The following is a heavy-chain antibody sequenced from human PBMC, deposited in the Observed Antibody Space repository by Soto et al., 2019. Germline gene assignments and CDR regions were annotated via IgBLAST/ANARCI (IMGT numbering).Heavy chain of an antibody. Sequence: GGSLRLSCAASGFTFSSYAMHWVRQAPGKGLEWVAVISYDGSNKYYADSVKGRFTISRDNSKNTLYLQMNSLRAEDTAVYYCARTEYLYYYYYGMDVWGQGTTVTVSS. CDR1: GFTFSSYA. V-gene: IGHV3-30-3*01. CDR2: ISYDGSNK. J-gene: IGHJ6*02. CDR3: ARTEYLYYYYYGMDV. D-gene: IGHD2-2*01.